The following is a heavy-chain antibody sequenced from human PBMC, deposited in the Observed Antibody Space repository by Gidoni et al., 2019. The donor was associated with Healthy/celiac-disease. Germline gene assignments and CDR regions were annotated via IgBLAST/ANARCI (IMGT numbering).Heavy chain of an antibody. Sequence: VQLQQGGAGLLKPSETLSLTCAVYGGSFSGYYWSWIRQPPGKGLEWIGEINHSGSTNYNPSLKSRVTISVDTSKNQFSLKLSSVTAADTAVYYCARVEISGLYFDYWGQGTLVTVSS. J-gene: IGHJ4*02. D-gene: IGHD1-26*01. CDR1: GGSFSGYY. CDR2: INHSGST. CDR3: ARVEISGLYFDY. V-gene: IGHV4-34*01.